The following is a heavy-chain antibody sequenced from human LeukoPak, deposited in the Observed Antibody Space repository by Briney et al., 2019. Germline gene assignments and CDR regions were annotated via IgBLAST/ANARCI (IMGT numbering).Heavy chain of an antibody. V-gene: IGHV4-30-4*08. Sequence: SETLSLTCTVSGGSISSGDYYWSWIRQPPGKGLEWIGYIYYSGSTYYNPSLKSRVTISVDTSKNQFSLRLNSVTAADTAVYYCARALGYYVSGSYSYYFDYWGQGTLVTVSS. CDR2: IYYSGST. J-gene: IGHJ4*02. CDR1: GGSISSGDYY. D-gene: IGHD3-10*01. CDR3: ARALGYYVSGSYSYYFDY.